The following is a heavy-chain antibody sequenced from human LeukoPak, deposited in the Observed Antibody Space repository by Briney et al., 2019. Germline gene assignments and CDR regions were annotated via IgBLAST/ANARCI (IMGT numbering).Heavy chain of an antibody. J-gene: IGHJ6*03. Sequence: SETLSLTCTVSGGSISSYYWSWIRQPPGKGLEWIGYIYYSGGTNYNPSLKSRVTISVDTSKNQFSLKLSSVTAADTAVYYCARDSGDDSSFYYYYYYMDVWGKGTTVTVSS. CDR2: IYYSGGT. CDR3: ARDSGDDSSFYYYYYYMDV. D-gene: IGHD6-6*01. V-gene: IGHV4-59*12. CDR1: GGSISSYY.